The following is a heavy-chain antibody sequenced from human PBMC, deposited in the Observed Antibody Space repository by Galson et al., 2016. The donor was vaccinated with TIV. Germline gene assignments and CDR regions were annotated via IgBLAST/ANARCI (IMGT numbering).Heavy chain of an antibody. J-gene: IGHJ4*02. D-gene: IGHD3-10*01. CDR1: GGTFSNFV. V-gene: IGHV1-69*04. CDR3: ARGRGYYFGSGSSYFDY. Sequence: SCKASGGTFSNFVISWVRQAPGQGLEWMGSINPIFGIANYAQKFQGRVTITADTSTSTIYMELSSLRSEDTAVYYCARGRGYYFGSGSSYFDYWGQGSLVTVSS. CDR2: INPIFGIA.